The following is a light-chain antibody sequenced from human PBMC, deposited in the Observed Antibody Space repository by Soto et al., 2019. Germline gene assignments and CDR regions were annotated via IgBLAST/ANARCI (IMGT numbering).Light chain of an antibody. Sequence: DIQMAQSPSTLCGSVGDRLTITCRASQTISSWLAWCQQKPGKAPKLLIYKASTLKSGVPSRFSGSGSGTEFTLTISSLQPDDFATYYCQHYNSYSEAFGQGTKVDIK. CDR3: QHYNSYSEA. J-gene: IGKJ1*01. V-gene: IGKV1-5*03. CDR2: KAS. CDR1: QTISSW.